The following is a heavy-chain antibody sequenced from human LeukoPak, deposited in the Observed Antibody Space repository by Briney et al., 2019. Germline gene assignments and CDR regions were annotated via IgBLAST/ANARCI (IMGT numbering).Heavy chain of an antibody. J-gene: IGHJ4*02. CDR2: INHSGST. D-gene: IGHD2-2*01. CDR3: VGRMSSTDY. Sequence: PSETLSLTCAVYGGSFSGYYWSWIRQPPGKGLEWIGEINHSGSTNYNPSLKSRVTISVDTSKNQFSLKLSSVTAADTAVYYCVGRMSSTDYWGQGTLVTVSS. CDR1: GGSFSGYY. V-gene: IGHV4-34*01.